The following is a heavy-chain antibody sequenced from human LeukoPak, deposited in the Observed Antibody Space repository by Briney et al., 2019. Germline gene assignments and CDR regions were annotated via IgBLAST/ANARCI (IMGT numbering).Heavy chain of an antibody. CDR3: ARDRGNYYDSSGSDEAFDI. J-gene: IGHJ3*02. V-gene: IGHV1-69*05. CDR1: GGTFSSYA. D-gene: IGHD3-22*01. CDR2: IIPIFGTA. Sequence: SVKVSCKASGGTFSSYAISWVRQAPGQGLEWMGRIIPIFGTANYAQKFQGRVTITTDESTSTAYMELSSLRSEDTAVYYCARDRGNYYDSSGSDEAFDIWGQGTMVTVSS.